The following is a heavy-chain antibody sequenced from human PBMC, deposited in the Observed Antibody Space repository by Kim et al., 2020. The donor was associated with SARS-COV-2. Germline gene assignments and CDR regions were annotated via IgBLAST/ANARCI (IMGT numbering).Heavy chain of an antibody. J-gene: IGHJ4*02. Sequence: AQKFQGRVTMTRDTSTSTVYMELSSLRSEDTAVYYCARVFYDSSGYYLGYWGQGTLVTVSS. D-gene: IGHD3-22*01. V-gene: IGHV1-46*01. CDR3: ARVFYDSSGYYLGY.